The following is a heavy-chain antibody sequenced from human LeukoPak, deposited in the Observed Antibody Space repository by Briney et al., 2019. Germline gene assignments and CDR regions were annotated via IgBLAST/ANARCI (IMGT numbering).Heavy chain of an antibody. D-gene: IGHD5/OR15-5a*01. Sequence: SETLSLTCTVSGGSISSGSYYWSWIRQPPGKGLEWIAYIYNSGNTNYKPSLKSRVTISVDMSKNQFSLKLSSVTAADTAVYYCARAAVSTRSRFDSWGQGTLVTVSS. CDR2: IYNSGNT. CDR3: ARAAVSTRSRFDS. V-gene: IGHV4-61*01. CDR1: GGSISSGSYY. J-gene: IGHJ4*02.